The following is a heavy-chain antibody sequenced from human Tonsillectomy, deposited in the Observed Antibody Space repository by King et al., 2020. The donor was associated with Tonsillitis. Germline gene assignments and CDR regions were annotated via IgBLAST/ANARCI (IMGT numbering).Heavy chain of an antibody. J-gene: IGHJ6*02. Sequence: VQLVQSGAEVKKPGASVKVSCKASGYTFTSYDINWVRQSTGQGLEGMGWMNPNSGNTGYAQKFQGIVTMTRTTSISTAYMELSSLRSEDTAVYYCAREGDWNDDPDYYYYSMDVWGQGTTVTVSS. CDR1: GYTFTSYD. CDR2: MNPNSGNT. D-gene: IGHD1-1*01. CDR3: AREGDWNDDPDYYYYSMDV. V-gene: IGHV1-8*01.